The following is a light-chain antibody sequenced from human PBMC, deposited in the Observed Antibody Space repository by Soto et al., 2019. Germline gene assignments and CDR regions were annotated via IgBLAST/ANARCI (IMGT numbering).Light chain of an antibody. Sequence: QSALTQPASVSGSPGQSITISCTGTSSDVGYYNLVSWYQQHPGKAPKVMIYEGSKWPSGVANRFSGSNSGITASLTISGLQSEDEADYYCHTYAGNITWVFGGGTKLTVL. CDR2: EGS. V-gene: IGLV2-23*01. J-gene: IGLJ3*02. CDR1: SSDVGYYNL. CDR3: HTYAGNITWV.